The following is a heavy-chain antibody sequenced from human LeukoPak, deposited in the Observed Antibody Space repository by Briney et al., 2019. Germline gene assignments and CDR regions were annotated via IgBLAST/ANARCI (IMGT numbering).Heavy chain of an antibody. CDR3: ARGLADQEYSSSFFDY. CDR1: GYTFTSYD. D-gene: IGHD6-13*01. J-gene: IGHJ4*02. Sequence: ASVKVSCKASGYTFTSYDINWVRQATGQGLEWMGWMNPNSGNTGYAQKFQGRVTMTRNTSISTAYMELSSLRSEDTAVYYRARGLADQEYSSSFFDYWGQGTLVTVSS. V-gene: IGHV1-8*01. CDR2: MNPNSGNT.